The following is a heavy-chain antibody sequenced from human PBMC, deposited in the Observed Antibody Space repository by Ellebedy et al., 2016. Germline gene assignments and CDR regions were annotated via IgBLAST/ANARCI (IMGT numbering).Heavy chain of an antibody. V-gene: IGHV3-30*03. CDR1: GFTFSNDD. CDR2: ISYDGNNK. D-gene: IGHD6-13*01. J-gene: IGHJ4*02. Sequence: GGSLRLXXAASGFTFSNDDMHWVRQAPGKGLEWVAVISYDGNNKYYSDSVKGRFTISRDNSKNTLYLQVKSLRDEDTALYYCARGPIAAANLDYWGQGTLVTVSS. CDR3: ARGPIAAANLDY.